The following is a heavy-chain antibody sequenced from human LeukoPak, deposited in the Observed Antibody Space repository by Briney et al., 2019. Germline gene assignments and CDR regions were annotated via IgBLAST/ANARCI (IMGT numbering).Heavy chain of an antibody. J-gene: IGHJ4*02. V-gene: IGHV1-69*13. Sequence: SVKVSCKASGGTFISYAISWVRQAPGQGLEWMGGIIPIFGTANYAQKFQGRVTITADESTSTAYMELSSLRSEDTAVYYCARTDRPEYYDFWSGYYTPFDYWGQGTLVTVSS. CDR3: ARTDRPEYYDFWSGYYTPFDY. CDR1: GGTFISYA. CDR2: IIPIFGTA. D-gene: IGHD3-3*01.